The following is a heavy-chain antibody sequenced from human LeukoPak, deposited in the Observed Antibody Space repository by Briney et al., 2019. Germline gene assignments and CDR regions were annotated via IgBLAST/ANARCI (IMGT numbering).Heavy chain of an antibody. CDR2: INHSGST. Sequence: SETLSLTCAVYGGPFSGYYWSWIRQPPGKGLEWIGEINHSGSTNYNPSLKSRVTISVDTSKNQFSLRLSSVTAADTAVYYCARRRGRNYGSGSYYGISDYWGQGTLVTVSS. D-gene: IGHD3-10*01. V-gene: IGHV4-34*01. CDR3: ARRRGRNYGSGSYYGISDY. CDR1: GGPFSGYY. J-gene: IGHJ4*02.